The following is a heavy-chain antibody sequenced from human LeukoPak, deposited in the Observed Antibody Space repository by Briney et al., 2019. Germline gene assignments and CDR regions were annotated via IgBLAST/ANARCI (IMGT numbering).Heavy chain of an antibody. Sequence: GGSLRLSCSASGFTFSSFWLHWVGQAPGQGRVWVSRINGDGSRTDNADSVKGRFTISRDNAKNTLYLQMNSLKTEDTAVYYCTTEAITMIVVVTFAPWGQGTLVTVSS. CDR3: TTEAITMIVVVTFAP. J-gene: IGHJ5*02. CDR1: GFTFSSFW. CDR2: INGDGSRT. D-gene: IGHD3-22*01. V-gene: IGHV3-74*01.